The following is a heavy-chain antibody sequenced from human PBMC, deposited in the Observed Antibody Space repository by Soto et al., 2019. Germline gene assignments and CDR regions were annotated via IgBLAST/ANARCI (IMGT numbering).Heavy chain of an antibody. D-gene: IGHD3-16*01. CDR2: IIPMFGTP. Sequence: QLQLVQSGSEVRKPGSSVNVSCKASGGTFSTYAISWLRQAPGQGPEWMGGIIPMFGTPNYAQKFQGRVTITADASTSAAYMDLGSLRPDDTAVYYWARHAMAGRSRLEWWGELLDWGQGTLVIVSS. J-gene: IGHJ4*01. CDR3: ARHAMAGRSRLEWWGELLD. V-gene: IGHV1-69*01. CDR1: GGTFSTYA.